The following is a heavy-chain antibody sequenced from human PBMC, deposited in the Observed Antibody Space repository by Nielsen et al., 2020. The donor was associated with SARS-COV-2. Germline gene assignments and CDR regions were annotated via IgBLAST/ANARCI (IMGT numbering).Heavy chain of an antibody. Sequence: GGSLRLSCAASGFTVSSNYMSWVRQAPGKGLEWVANIKQDGSEKYYVDSVKGRFTISRDNAKNSLYLQMNSLRAEDTAVYYCAIIWSGYTDAFDIWGQGTMVTVSS. CDR2: IKQDGSEK. CDR1: GFTVSSNY. D-gene: IGHD3-3*01. V-gene: IGHV3-7*01. CDR3: AIIWSGYTDAFDI. J-gene: IGHJ3*02.